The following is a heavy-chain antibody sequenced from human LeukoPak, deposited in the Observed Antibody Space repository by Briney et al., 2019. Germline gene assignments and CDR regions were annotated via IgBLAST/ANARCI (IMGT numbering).Heavy chain of an antibody. D-gene: IGHD2-8*01. CDR1: GFTLSSYG. J-gene: IGHJ6*03. V-gene: IGHV3-30*18. Sequence: GRSLRLSCAASGFTLSSYGMHWVRQAPGKGLEWVAVISYDGSNKYYADSVKGRFTISRDNSKNTLYLQMNSLRAEDTAVYYCANGYCTNGVCYPYYYYYMDVWGKGTTVTVSS. CDR3: ANGYCTNGVCYPYYYYYMDV. CDR2: ISYDGSNK.